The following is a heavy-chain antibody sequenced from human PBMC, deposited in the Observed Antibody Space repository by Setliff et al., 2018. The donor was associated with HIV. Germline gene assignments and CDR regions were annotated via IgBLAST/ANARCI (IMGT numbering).Heavy chain of an antibody. J-gene: IGHJ6*02. D-gene: IGHD6-13*01. V-gene: IGHV4-61*02. CDR2: IYTSGST. CDR3: PLTSTWYYYHYYGVDV. Sequence: TSETLSLTCTVSGGSISSGSYYWSWIRQPAGKELEWIGRIYTSGSTNYNPSLKGRVTISADTSKNQISLNLSSVTAADTAVYYCPLTSTWYYYHYYGVDVWGQGTTVTVSS. CDR1: GGSISSGSYY.